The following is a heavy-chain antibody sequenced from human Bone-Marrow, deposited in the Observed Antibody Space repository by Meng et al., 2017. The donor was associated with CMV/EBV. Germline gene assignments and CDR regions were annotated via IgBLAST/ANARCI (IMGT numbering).Heavy chain of an antibody. D-gene: IGHD6-6*01. J-gene: IGHJ6*02. V-gene: IGHV3-30*02. CDR2: IRYDGRNK. Sequence: GESLKISCAASGFTFSSYGMHWVRQAPGKGLEWVAFIRYDGRNKYYADSVKGRFTISRDNSKNTLYLQMNSLRAEDRAVYYCAKMSQYSTNYYYYYGMDVWGQGNTVTVSS. CDR1: GFTFSSYG. CDR3: AKMSQYSTNYYYYYGMDV.